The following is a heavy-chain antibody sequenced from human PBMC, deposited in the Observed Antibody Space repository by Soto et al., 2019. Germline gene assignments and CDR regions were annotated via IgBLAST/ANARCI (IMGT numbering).Heavy chain of an antibody. Sequence: SETLSLTCAVSGYSISSGYYWAWIRQPPGKGLEWIGTIYHSGGTFHNPSLKSRVTISVDTAKNQFSLKLRSVTAADTAVYYCAVGYCGSASCSREYFQHWGQGTLVTVSS. CDR1: GYSISSGYY. D-gene: IGHD2-2*01. CDR2: IYHSGGT. V-gene: IGHV4-38-2*01. CDR3: AVGYCGSASCSREYFQH. J-gene: IGHJ1*01.